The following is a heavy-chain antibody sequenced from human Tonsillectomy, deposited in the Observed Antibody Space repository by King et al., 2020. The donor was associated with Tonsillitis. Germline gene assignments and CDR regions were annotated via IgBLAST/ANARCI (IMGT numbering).Heavy chain of an antibody. CDR3: ARVSPRYCGSTSCWQIDY. D-gene: IGHD2-2*01. CDR1: GFTFSSYS. J-gene: IGHJ4*02. Sequence: VQLVESGGGLVKPGGSLRLSCAASGFTFSSYSMNWVRQAPGKGLEWVSSISSSSSYIYYADSVKGRFTISRDNAKNSLYLQMNSLRAEDTAVYYCARVSPRYCGSTSCWQIDYWGQGTLVTVSS. V-gene: IGHV3-21*01. CDR2: ISSSSSYI.